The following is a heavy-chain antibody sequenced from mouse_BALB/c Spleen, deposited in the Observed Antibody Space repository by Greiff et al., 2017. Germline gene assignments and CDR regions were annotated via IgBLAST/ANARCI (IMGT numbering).Heavy chain of an antibody. V-gene: IGHV5-6-5*01. J-gene: IGHJ2*01. CDR2: ISSGGST. Sequence: EVKLVESGGGLVKPGGSLKLSCAASGFTFSSYAMSWVRQTPEKRLEWVASISSGGSTFYPDSVKGRFTISRDKARNILYLQMSSLRSKDTAMYYCARQGMTTVGIDYWGQGTTVTVSS. D-gene: IGHD1-1*01. CDR3: ARQGMTTVGIDY. CDR1: GFTFSSYA.